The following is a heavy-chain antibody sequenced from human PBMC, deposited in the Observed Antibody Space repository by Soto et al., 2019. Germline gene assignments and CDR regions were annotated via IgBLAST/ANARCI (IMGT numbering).Heavy chain of an antibody. CDR1: GFTFSSYA. CDR2: ISGSGGST. D-gene: IGHD6-13*01. CDR3: AKPIKYSSSWYGDY. Sequence: GESLKISCAASGFTFSSYAMSWVRQAPGKGLEWVSAISGSGGSTYYADSVKGRFTISRDNSKNTLYLQMNSLRAEDTAVYYCAKPIKYSSSWYGDYWGQGTLVTVSS. J-gene: IGHJ4*02. V-gene: IGHV3-23*01.